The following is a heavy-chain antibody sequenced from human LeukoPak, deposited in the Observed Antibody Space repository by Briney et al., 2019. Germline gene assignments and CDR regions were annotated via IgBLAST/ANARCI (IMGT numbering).Heavy chain of an antibody. J-gene: IGHJ4*02. D-gene: IGHD2-15*01. V-gene: IGHV3-11*03. CDR3: TRHPAEGDY. CDR2: ISGSSSNT. CDR1: GFTFGDFY. Sequence: GGSLRLSCAASGFTFGDFYMSWIRQAPGKGLESVSYISGSSSNTNYADSVKGRFTISRDNAKNSLYLQMNSLRPEDTAVYYCTRHPAEGDYWGQGTLVTVSS.